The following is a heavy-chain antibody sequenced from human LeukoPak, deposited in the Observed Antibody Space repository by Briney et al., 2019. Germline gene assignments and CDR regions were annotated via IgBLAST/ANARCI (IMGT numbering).Heavy chain of an antibody. CDR1: GFRFDDYA. J-gene: IGHJ3*02. CDR2: INLNSDII. D-gene: IGHD3-22*01. Sequence: GGSLRLSCAASGFRFDDYAMHWVRQAPGRGLEWVSSINLNSDIIGYADSVKGRFTISRDNAKNSLYLQMNSLRAEDTAVYYCARDQGYYDSSGYPMDAFDIWGQGTMVTVSS. V-gene: IGHV3-9*01. CDR3: ARDQGYYDSSGYPMDAFDI.